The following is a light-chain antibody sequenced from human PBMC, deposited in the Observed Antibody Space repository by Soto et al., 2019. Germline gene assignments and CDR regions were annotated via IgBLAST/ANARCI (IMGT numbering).Light chain of an antibody. CDR1: QSVGSN. CDR2: GAS. CDR3: QQRSNWPPMYT. V-gene: IGKV3D-15*01. J-gene: IGKJ2*01. Sequence: ETVMTQSPDILSVSPGEGATLSCRASQSVGSNLAWYQQKPGQAPRLLIYGASTRATGIPVRFSGSGSGTEFTLTISSLQSEDFAVYYCQQRSNWPPMYTFGQGTKLEIK.